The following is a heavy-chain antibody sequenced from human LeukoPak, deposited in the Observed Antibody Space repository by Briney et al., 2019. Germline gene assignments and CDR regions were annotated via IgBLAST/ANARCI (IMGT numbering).Heavy chain of an antibody. V-gene: IGHV4-39*07. Sequence: SETLSLTCTVSGGSISSSSYYWGWIRQPPGKGLEWIGSIYYSGSTYYNPSLKSRVTISVDTSKNQFSLKLSSVTAADTAVYYCARDGYSGYWGQGTLVTVSS. J-gene: IGHJ4*02. CDR3: ARDGYSGY. CDR2: IYYSGST. D-gene: IGHD5-12*01. CDR1: GGSISSSSYY.